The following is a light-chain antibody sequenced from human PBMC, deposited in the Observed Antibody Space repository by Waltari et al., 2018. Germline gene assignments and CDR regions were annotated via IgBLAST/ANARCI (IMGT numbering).Light chain of an antibody. CDR3: QQYNSYPLS. Sequence: IQTTQPPSTLSASVGDRATTTCRASQSISNWLAWYQHKPGRAPKLLIYKASTLERGVPSTFSGSGSGTEFTLIISSLQPDDFATYYCQQYNSYPLSFGGGTRVEIK. CDR2: KAS. V-gene: IGKV1-5*03. CDR1: QSISNW. J-gene: IGKJ4*01.